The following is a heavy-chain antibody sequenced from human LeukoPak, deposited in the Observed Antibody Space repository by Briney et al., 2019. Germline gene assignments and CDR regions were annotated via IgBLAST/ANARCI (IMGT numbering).Heavy chain of an antibody. CDR1: GFTFSAYT. CDR2: VSSNSAYI. J-gene: IGHJ5*02. V-gene: IGHV3-21*06. CDR3: AREGGRRRASNFDWFDP. D-gene: IGHD3-16*01. Sequence: GGSLRLSCAASGFTFSAYTMNWVRQAPGKGLEWVSAVSSNSAYIYYADSLRGRFTNSRDNAKSLLYLQINSLRADDTAVYYCAREGGRRRASNFDWFDPWGQGTLVTVSS.